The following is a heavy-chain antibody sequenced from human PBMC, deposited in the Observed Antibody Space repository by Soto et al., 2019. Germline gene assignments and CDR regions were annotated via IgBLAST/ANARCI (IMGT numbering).Heavy chain of an antibody. J-gene: IGHJ4*02. CDR3: ASGFGEGRPRPLFDY. Sequence: QVQLQESGPGLVKPSQTLSLTCTVSGGSISSGGYYWSWIRQHPGKGLEWIGYIYYSGSTYYNPSLKSRVTISVDTSKNQFSLKLSSVTAADTAVYYCASGFGEGRPRPLFDYWGQGTLVTVSS. CDR1: GGSISSGGYY. CDR2: IYYSGST. D-gene: IGHD3-10*01. V-gene: IGHV4-31*03.